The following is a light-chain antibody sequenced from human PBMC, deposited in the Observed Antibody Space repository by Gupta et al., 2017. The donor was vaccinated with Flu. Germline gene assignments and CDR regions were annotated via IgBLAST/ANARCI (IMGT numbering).Light chain of an antibody. CDR2: GNN. J-gene: IGLJ1*01. CDR1: SSNIGSNY. Sequence: QSVLAQPPSASGTPGQRVTMSCSGSSSNIGSNYVNWYQQVPGTAPKLLIYGNNQRPSGVPARFSGSKSGTSASLAISGLQSEDEADYYCAAWDDSLNGHYVFGTGNTVTVL. V-gene: IGLV1-44*01. CDR3: AAWDDSLNGHYV.